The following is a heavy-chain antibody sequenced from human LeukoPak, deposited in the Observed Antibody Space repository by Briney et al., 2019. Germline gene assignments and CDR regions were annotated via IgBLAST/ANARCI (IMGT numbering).Heavy chain of an antibody. V-gene: IGHV4-59*08. D-gene: IGHD3-10*01. CDR2: IYYSGST. CDR1: GGSISSYY. Sequence: SETLSLTCTVSGGSISSYYWSWIRQPPGKGLEWIGYIYYSGSTNYNPSLKSRVTISVDTSKNQFSLKLSSVTAADTAVYYCARHPPYYYGSGSYYKGVSWFDPWGQGTLVTVSS. CDR3: ARHPPYYYGSGSYYKGVSWFDP. J-gene: IGHJ5*02.